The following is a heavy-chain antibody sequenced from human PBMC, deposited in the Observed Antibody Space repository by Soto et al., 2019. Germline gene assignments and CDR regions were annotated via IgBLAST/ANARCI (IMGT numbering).Heavy chain of an antibody. Sequence: QGQLVQSGAEVKKPGSSVKVSCKASGGSFSSYVINWIRQAPGQGLEWMGGIIPVSNAADYAQRFPDRVTMSVDKSATPAYMALRSLTSEDTAIYYCAQETYYFHSRDYHGFDPWGQGTLVTVSS. J-gene: IGHJ5*02. V-gene: IGHV1-69*06. CDR3: AQETYYFHSRDYHGFDP. D-gene: IGHD3-22*01. CDR2: IIPVSNAA. CDR1: GGSFSSYV.